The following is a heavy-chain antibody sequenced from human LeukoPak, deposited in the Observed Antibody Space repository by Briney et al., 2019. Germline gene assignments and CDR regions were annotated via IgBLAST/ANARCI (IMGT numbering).Heavy chain of an antibody. CDR3: VRVDNGGNYFDY. Sequence: SETLSLTCTVSGGSISSSSYYWGWIRQPPRKGLEWIGSIYYSGSTYYNPSLKSRVTMSVDTSKNQFSLKLSSVTAADTAVYYCVRVDNGGNYFDYWDQGTLVTVSS. V-gene: IGHV4-39*01. CDR2: IYYSGST. CDR1: GGSISSSSYY. D-gene: IGHD4-23*01. J-gene: IGHJ4*02.